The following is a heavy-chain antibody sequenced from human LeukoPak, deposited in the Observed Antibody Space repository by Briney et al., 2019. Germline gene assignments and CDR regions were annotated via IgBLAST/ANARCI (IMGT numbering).Heavy chain of an antibody. Sequence: GGSLRLSCAASGFTFSSYSMNWVRQAPGKGLEWVSFISSSSSYIYYADSVKGRFTISRDNARNSLYLQMNSLRAEDTAVYYCVRDKYGDQYYFDYWGQGTLVTVSS. V-gene: IGHV3-21*01. D-gene: IGHD4-17*01. CDR2: ISSSSSYI. CDR3: VRDKYGDQYYFDY. J-gene: IGHJ4*02. CDR1: GFTFSSYS.